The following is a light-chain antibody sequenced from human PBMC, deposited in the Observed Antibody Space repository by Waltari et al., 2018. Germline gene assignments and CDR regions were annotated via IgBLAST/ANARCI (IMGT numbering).Light chain of an antibody. Sequence: EIVLTQSPATLSLSPGYTATLSCMASQRFCSYLAWYQPKPGQPPRLLIYHPSNRATGVPARLRGSGSATDFTLTISSLEAEDFAVYYCQQRSNWTPHTFGQGARLEIK. CDR2: HPS. CDR3: QQRSNWTPHT. CDR1: QRFCSY. J-gene: IGKJ2*01. V-gene: IGKV3-11*01.